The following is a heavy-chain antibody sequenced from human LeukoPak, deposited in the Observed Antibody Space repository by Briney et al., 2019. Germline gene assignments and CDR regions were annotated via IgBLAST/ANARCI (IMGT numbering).Heavy chain of an antibody. CDR2: ITSSSDIM. J-gene: IGHJ4*02. Sequence: QAGGSLRLSCAASGFIFSRYSMNWVRQAPGKGLEWVSFITSSSDIMFYADSVKGRFTVSRDNAKNSLYLQMNSLRAEDTAVYYCARVGPFYDSSDYDYWGQGTLVTVSS. CDR3: ARVGPFYDSSDYDY. CDR1: GFIFSRYS. D-gene: IGHD3-22*01. V-gene: IGHV3-48*04.